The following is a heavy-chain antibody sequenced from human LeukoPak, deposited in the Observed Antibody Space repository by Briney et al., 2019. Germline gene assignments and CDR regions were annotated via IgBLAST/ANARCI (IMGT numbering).Heavy chain of an antibody. CDR1: GYSFTGYW. D-gene: IGHD7-27*01. Sequence: GESLKISCKGSGYSFTGYWIGWVRQMPGKGLEWMGIIYPGDSDTRYSPSFQGQVTISADKSISTAYLQWSSLKASDTAMYYCARHGGSNWGSDGNWFDPWGQGTLVTVSS. CDR2: IYPGDSDT. V-gene: IGHV5-51*01. J-gene: IGHJ5*02. CDR3: ARHGGSNWGSDGNWFDP.